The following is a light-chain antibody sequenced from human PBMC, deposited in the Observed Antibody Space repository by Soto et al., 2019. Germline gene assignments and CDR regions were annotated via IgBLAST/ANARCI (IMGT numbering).Light chain of an antibody. V-gene: IGKV3-20*01. J-gene: IGKJ1*01. Sequence: EIVLTQSPGTLSLSPGERATLSCRASQSVSSSYLAWYQQKPGQAPRLRIYGASSRATGIPDRFSGSGSGTDFTLTISRLEPEDFAVYYCQQYGSSPPGGTFGQGTKVEI. CDR1: QSVSSSY. CDR3: QQYGSSPPGGT. CDR2: GAS.